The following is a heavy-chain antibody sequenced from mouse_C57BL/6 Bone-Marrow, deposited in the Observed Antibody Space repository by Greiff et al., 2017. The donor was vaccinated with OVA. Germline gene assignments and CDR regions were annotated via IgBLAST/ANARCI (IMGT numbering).Heavy chain of an antibody. D-gene: IGHD1-1*01. CDR3: ARGDYYGSSFDY. CDR1: GYTFTSYG. CDR2: IYPRSGNT. Sequence: QVQLKESGAELARPGASVKLSCKASGYTFTSYGISWVKQRTGQGLEWIGEIYPRSGNTYYNEKFKGKATLTADKSSSTAYMELRSLTSEDSAVYFCARGDYYGSSFDYWGQGTTLTVPS. V-gene: IGHV1-81*01. J-gene: IGHJ2*01.